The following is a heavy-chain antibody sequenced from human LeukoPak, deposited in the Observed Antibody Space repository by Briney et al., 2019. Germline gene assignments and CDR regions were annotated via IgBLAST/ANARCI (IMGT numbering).Heavy chain of an antibody. D-gene: IGHD1-26*01. Sequence: PSQTLSLTCTVSGGSISSGGYYWSWIRQHPGKGPEWIGYIHHGGSTYYNPSPKSRVSISVDTPMNQFSLNLTSVTAADTAIYFCARVVGDYFDYWGQGTLVTVSS. CDR2: IHHGGST. CDR1: GGSISSGGYY. V-gene: IGHV4-31*03. CDR3: ARVVGDYFDY. J-gene: IGHJ4*02.